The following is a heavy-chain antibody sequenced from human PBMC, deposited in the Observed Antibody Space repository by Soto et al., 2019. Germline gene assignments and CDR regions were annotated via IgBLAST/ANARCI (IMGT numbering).Heavy chain of an antibody. CDR1: GFTFSRYA. CDR3: VKSATIAVAATDYFDY. J-gene: IGHJ4*02. Sequence: LRLSCSVSGFTFSRYAMHWVRQAPGKGLEYVSGISSNGEKTYYADPVKGRFTISRDNSKNTLYLQMGSLRGEDTALYHCVKSATIAVAATDYFDYWGQGTLVTVSS. CDR2: ISSNGEKT. V-gene: IGHV3-64D*06. D-gene: IGHD6-19*01.